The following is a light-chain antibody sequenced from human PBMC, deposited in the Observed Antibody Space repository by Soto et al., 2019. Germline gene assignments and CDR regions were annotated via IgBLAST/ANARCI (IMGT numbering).Light chain of an antibody. Sequence: EIVLTQSPATLSLSPGERATLSCRASQSISSYLAWYQQQPRQAPRLLIYDASNSATGIPARFSGSGSGTDFTPIISSLEPEDFVYYYCQQRSNWGFTFGPGTKVDIK. V-gene: IGKV3-11*01. CDR2: DAS. CDR3: QQRSNWGFT. CDR1: QSISSY. J-gene: IGKJ3*01.